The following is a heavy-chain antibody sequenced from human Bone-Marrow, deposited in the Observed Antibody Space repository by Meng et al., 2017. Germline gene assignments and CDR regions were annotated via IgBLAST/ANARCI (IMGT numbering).Heavy chain of an antibody. J-gene: IGHJ5*02. V-gene: IGHV3-48*03. Sequence: GGSLRLSCAASGFTFSSYEMNWVRQAPGKGLEWVSYISSGGRTIYYADSVKGRFTISRDNAKNPLYLQMNSLRAEDTAVYYCARDVGYYDFWSGRSWGQGTLVTVSS. D-gene: IGHD3-3*01. CDR1: GFTFSSYE. CDR2: ISSGGRTI. CDR3: ARDVGYYDFWSGRS.